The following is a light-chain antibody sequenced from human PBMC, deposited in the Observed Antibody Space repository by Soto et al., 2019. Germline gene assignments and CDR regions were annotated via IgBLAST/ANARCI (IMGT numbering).Light chain of an antibody. CDR2: EIS. V-gene: IGLV2-8*01. Sequence: QSALTQPPSASGSPGQPVTVSCTGTSSDVGGYNFVSWYQHHPGKAPKLIIYEISKRPSGVPDRFSGSKSGNTASLTVSGLQAEDEADYFCSSYAGNNNYVFGTGTKLTVL. CDR1: SSDVGGYNF. CDR3: SSYAGNNNYV. J-gene: IGLJ1*01.